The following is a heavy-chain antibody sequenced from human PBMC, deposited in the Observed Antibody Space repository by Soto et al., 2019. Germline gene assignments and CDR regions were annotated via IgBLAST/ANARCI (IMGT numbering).Heavy chain of an antibody. V-gene: IGHV4-39*07. Sequence: SVPLSQTCRVSGDAIAMQTYYWNVVRQPPGKGLEWIGSVFYDGTTYYSPSLKSRVTISLATSRTQFSLKLSSVTAADTAVYYCARVYGSGWYYWGQGTLVTVSS. CDR3: ARVYGSGWYY. D-gene: IGHD6-19*01. CDR1: GDAIAMQTYY. J-gene: IGHJ4*02. CDR2: VFYDGTT.